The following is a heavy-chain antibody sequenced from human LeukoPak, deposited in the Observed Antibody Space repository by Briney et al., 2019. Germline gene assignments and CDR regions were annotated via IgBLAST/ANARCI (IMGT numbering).Heavy chain of an antibody. CDR2: ISSSSTI. CDR3: AREAVGYYYDSSGYSFDY. D-gene: IGHD3-22*01. J-gene: IGHJ4*02. V-gene: IGHV3-69-1*01. Sequence: GGSLRLSCAASGFTFSSYSMNWVRQAPGKGLEWVSSISSSSTIYYADSVKGRFTISRDNAKNSLYLQMNSLRAEDTAVYYCAREAVGYYYDSSGYSFDYWGQGTLVTVSS. CDR1: GFTFSSYS.